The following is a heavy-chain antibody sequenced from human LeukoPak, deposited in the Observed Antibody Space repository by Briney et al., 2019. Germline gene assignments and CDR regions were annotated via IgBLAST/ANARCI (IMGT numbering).Heavy chain of an antibody. V-gene: IGHV4-34*01. Sequence: SETLSLTCAVSGYSISSGYYWSWIRQPPGKGLEWIGEINHSGSTNYNPSLKSRVTISVDTSKNQFSLKLSSVTAADTAVYYCARGGPRFYGDGPYGYYWGQGTLVTVSS. D-gene: IGHD4-17*01. J-gene: IGHJ4*02. CDR1: GYSISSGYY. CDR2: INHSGST. CDR3: ARGGPRFYGDGPYGYY.